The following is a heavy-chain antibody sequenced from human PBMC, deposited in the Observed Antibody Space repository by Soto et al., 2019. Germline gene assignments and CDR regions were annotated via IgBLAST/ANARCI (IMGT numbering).Heavy chain of an antibody. J-gene: IGHJ6*02. D-gene: IGHD4-17*01. CDR1: GCSFTSYW. CDR2: IYPGDSDT. V-gene: IGHV5-51*01. CDR3: ARHKTTVVGYYYGMDV. Sequence: GESLKISCKGSGCSFTSYWIGWVRQMPGKGLEWMGIIYPGDSDTRYSPSFQGQVTISADKSISTAYLQWSSLKASDTAMYYCARHKTTVVGYYYGMDVWGQGTTVTVSS.